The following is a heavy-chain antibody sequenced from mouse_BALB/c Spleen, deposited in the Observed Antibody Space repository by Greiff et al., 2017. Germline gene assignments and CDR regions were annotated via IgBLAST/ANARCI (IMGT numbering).Heavy chain of an antibody. V-gene: IGHV3-6*02. J-gene: IGHJ4*01. Sequence: EVQLQQSGPGLVKPSQSLSLTCSVTGYSITSGYYWNWIRQFPGNKLEWMGYISYDGSNNYNPSLKNRISITRDTSKNQFFLKLNSVTTEDTATYYCARVYDGMDYWGQGTSVTVSS. D-gene: IGHD2-3*01. CDR3: ARVYDGMDY. CDR1: GYSITSGYY. CDR2: ISYDGSN.